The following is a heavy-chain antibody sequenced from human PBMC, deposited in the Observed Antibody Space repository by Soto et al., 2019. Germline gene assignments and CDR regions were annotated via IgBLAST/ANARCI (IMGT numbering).Heavy chain of an antibody. Sequence: VQLLVSGGGLVQPGGSLRLSCAASGFTFSNYSMGWVRQTPGKGLEWVSAINDRGARTFHADSVKGRFTISRDNSRNTLYLQMHSLRAEDTAVYFCAKGSADGFPYYCDYWGQGTLVTVSS. CDR1: GFTFSNYS. CDR3: AKGSADGFPYYCDY. J-gene: IGHJ4*02. CDR2: INDRGART. V-gene: IGHV3-23*01. D-gene: IGHD6-25*01.